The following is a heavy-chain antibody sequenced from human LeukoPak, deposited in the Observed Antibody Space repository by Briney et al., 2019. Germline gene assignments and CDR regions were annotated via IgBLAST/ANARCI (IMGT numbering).Heavy chain of an antibody. J-gene: IGHJ4*02. CDR1: GGSIRSYY. V-gene: IGHV4-59*08. D-gene: IGHD3-22*01. CDR2: IYYGGST. CDR3: ARNYDKYYYDSSGYYPFDN. Sequence: SPSETLSLTCTVSGGSIRSYYWSWIRQPPGKGLEWIAYIYYGGSTNYNPSLKSRVTISVDTSKNQFSLKLSSVTAADTAVYYCARNYDKYYYDSSGYYPFDNWGQGTLVTVSS.